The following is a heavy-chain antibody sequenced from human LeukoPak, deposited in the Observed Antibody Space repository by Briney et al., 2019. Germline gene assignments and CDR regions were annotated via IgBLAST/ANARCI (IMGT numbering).Heavy chain of an antibody. J-gene: IGHJ4*02. CDR2: ISSSSSTI. Sequence: GGSLRLSCAASGFTFSSYSMNWVRQAPGKGLEWVSYISSSSSTIYYADTVKGRIIISRDNSKSTLFLQMNSLRGEDTAVYYCAKVSDSGRLEYWGQGTLVTVSS. V-gene: IGHV3-48*01. CDR1: GFTFSSYS. D-gene: IGHD5/OR15-5a*01. CDR3: AKVSDSGRLEY.